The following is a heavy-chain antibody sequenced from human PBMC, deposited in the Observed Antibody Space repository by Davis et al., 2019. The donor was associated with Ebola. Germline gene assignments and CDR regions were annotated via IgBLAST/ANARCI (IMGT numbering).Heavy chain of an antibody. V-gene: IGHV3-21*01. CDR2: ISGFGSYI. CDR3: ARRADY. Sequence: PGGSLRLSCADSVITFSSYAMTWVRQAPGKGLEWVSSISGFGSYIYYADSVKGRFAISRDNAKNSLYLQMNSLRAEDTAVYYCARRADYWGQGILVTVSS. J-gene: IGHJ4*02. CDR1: VITFSSYA.